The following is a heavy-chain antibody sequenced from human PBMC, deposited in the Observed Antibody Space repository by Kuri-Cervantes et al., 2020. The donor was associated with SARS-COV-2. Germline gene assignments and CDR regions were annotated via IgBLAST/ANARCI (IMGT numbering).Heavy chain of an antibody. D-gene: IGHD6-6*01. V-gene: IGHV3-21*01. CDR1: GFTFSSYS. J-gene: IGHJ6*02. CDR2: ICSSSSYI. Sequence: GESLKISCAASGFTFSSYSMNWVRQVPGKGLEWVSSICSSSSYIYYADSVKGRFTISRDNAKNSLYLQMNSLRAEDTAVYYCARGGLGGQLVDGMDVWGQGTTVTVSS. CDR3: ARGGLGGQLVDGMDV.